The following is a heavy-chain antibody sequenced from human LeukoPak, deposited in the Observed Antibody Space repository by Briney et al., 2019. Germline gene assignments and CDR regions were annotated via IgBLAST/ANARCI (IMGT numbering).Heavy chain of an antibody. CDR2: ISAYNGNT. Sequence: GASVKVSCKASGYTFTSYGISWVRQAPGQGLEWMGWISAYNGNTNYALKLQGRVTMTTDTSTSTAYMELRSLRSDDTAVYYCARDPYSSSWHGISPFDYWGQGTLVTVSS. CDR3: ARDPYSSSWHGISPFDY. CDR1: GYTFTSYG. J-gene: IGHJ4*02. D-gene: IGHD6-13*01. V-gene: IGHV1-18*01.